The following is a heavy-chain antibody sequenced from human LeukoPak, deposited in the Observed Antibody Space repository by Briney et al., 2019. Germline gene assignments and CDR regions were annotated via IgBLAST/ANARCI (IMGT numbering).Heavy chain of an antibody. V-gene: IGHV4-59*01. Sequence: SETLSLTCTVSGGSINSYYWSWIRQSPGKGLEWIGYIYYSGSTNYNPSLKSRVTISVDTSKNQFYLKLNPVTAADTAVYYCARDTRAYNYGLDYWGQGTLVTVSS. D-gene: IGHD5-18*01. CDR3: ARDTRAYNYGLDY. J-gene: IGHJ4*02. CDR2: IYYSGST. CDR1: GGSINSYY.